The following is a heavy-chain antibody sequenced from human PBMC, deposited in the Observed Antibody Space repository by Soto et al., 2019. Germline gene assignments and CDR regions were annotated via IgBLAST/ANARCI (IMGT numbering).Heavy chain of an antibody. Sequence: QVQLVESGGGVVQPGRSLRLSCAASGFTFSSSGMHWVRQAPGEGLEWVGVIYYDRSEQYYGDSVKGRFTISRDNSKNTLYLQMNSLRDEDTAVYYCAKEESSGWYRTADYWGQGTLVTVSS. CDR2: IYYDRSEQ. V-gene: IGHV3-30*18. CDR3: AKEESSGWYRTADY. J-gene: IGHJ4*02. CDR1: GFTFSSSG. D-gene: IGHD6-19*01.